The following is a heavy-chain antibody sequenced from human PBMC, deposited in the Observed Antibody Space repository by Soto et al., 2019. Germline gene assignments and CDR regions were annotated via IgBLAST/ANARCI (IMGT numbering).Heavy chain of an antibody. CDR1: GFTFSSYA. V-gene: IGHV3-23*01. CDR2: ISGSGVST. D-gene: IGHD5-18*01. Sequence: EVQLLESGGGLVQPGGSLRLSCAASGFTFSSYAMSWVRQAPGKGLEWVADISGSGVSTYYADSVKGRFTISRDNSKNTMYLQMNSLRAEDTAVYYCAKDCGDSYGYDAFDIWGQGTMVTVSS. CDR3: AKDCGDSYGYDAFDI. J-gene: IGHJ3*02.